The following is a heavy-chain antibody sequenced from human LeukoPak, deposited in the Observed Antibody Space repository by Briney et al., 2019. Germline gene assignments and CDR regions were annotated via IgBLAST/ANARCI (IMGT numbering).Heavy chain of an antibody. CDR2: ISAYNGNT. CDR3: AKDLDTIFGVVTSFDY. V-gene: IGHV1-18*01. CDR1: GYTFTSYG. J-gene: IGHJ4*02. D-gene: IGHD3-3*01. Sequence: GASVKVSCKASGYTFTSYGISWVRQAPGQGLEWMGWISAYNGNTNYAQKLQGRVTMTTDTSTSTAYMELRSLRSDDTAVYYCAKDLDTIFGVVTSFDYWGQGTLVTVSS.